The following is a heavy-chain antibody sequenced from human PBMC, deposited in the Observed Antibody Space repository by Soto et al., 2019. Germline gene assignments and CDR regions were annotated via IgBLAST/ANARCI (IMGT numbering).Heavy chain of an antibody. J-gene: IGHJ6*02. Sequence: QVQLVESGGGVVQPGRSLRLSCAASGFTFSSYGMQWVRQAPGKGLEWVAVISYDGSNKYYADSVKGRFTISRDNSKNTRYLQMNSLRAEDTAVYYCAKDLLLPGRAYGMDVWGQGTTVTVSS. CDR2: ISYDGSNK. V-gene: IGHV3-30*18. CDR1: GFTFSSYG. CDR3: AKDLLLPGRAYGMDV. D-gene: IGHD2-15*01.